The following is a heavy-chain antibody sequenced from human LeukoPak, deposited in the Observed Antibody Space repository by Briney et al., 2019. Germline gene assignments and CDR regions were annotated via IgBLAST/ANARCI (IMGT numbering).Heavy chain of an antibody. CDR2: ISTYSGDT. CDR3: ARGSSSGYYYPN. CDR1: VYTFISHG. J-gene: IGHJ4*02. V-gene: IGHV1-18*01. D-gene: IGHD3-22*01. Sequence: ASVKVSCKASVYTFISHGISWVRQAPGQGLEWMGWISTYSGDTNYAQELQGRVTMTTDTFTSTAYMELRSLRSDDTAVYYWARGSSSGYYYPNWGQGTLVTVSS.